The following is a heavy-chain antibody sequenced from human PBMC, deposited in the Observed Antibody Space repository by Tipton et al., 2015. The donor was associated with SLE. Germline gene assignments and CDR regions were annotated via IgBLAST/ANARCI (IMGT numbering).Heavy chain of an antibody. Sequence: TLSLTCTVSCGPISSGTYYWSWIRQPAGKGLEWIGRNSTSWSTNYNPSLKSRVTISVDTSKNQFSLKLSSVTAADTAVYSCATPGRLTPLGYWGQGTLVTVYS. V-gene: IGHV4-61*02. D-gene: IGHD4-23*01. CDR2: NSTSWST. CDR3: ATPGRLTPLGY. J-gene: IGHJ4*02. CDR1: CGPISSGTYY.